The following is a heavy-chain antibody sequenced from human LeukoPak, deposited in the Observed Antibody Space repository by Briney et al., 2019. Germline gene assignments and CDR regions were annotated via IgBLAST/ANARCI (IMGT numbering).Heavy chain of an antibody. J-gene: IGHJ3*02. V-gene: IGHV1-2*02. Sequence: ASVKVSCKASGYTFTDYYMHWVRQAPGQGLEWMGWINPNSGGTNYAQKFQGRVTMTRDTSISTAYMELSRLRSDDTAVYYCARGLPTYYYDSSGPDDAFDIWGQGTMVTVSS. CDR2: INPNSGGT. D-gene: IGHD3-22*01. CDR3: ARGLPTYYYDSSGPDDAFDI. CDR1: GYTFTDYY.